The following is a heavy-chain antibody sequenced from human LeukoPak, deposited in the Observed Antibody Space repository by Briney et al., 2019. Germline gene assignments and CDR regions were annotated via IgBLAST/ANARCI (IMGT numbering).Heavy chain of an antibody. Sequence: WVRQAPGKGLEWIGSIYYSGSTYYNPSLKSRVTISVDTSKNQFPLKLSSVTAADTAVYYCARLYILTGYSSWGQGTLVTVSS. V-gene: IGHV4-39*01. J-gene: IGHJ4*02. CDR2: IYYSGST. CDR3: ARLYILTGYSS. D-gene: IGHD3-9*01.